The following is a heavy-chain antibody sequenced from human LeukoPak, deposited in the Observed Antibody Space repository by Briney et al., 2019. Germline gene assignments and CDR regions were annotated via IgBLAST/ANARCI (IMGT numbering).Heavy chain of an antibody. CDR1: GYSFNTYW. J-gene: IGHJ4*02. D-gene: IGHD4-11*01. V-gene: IGHV5-51*01. CDR2: IYPGDSET. CDR3: ARHARSKPFDY. Sequence: GESLKISCKGSGYSFNTYWIGWVRQVPGKGLEWLGIIYPGDSETRYSPSFQGQVTISADKSISTAYLQWSSLKASDTAMYYCARHARSKPFDYWGQGTLVTVSS.